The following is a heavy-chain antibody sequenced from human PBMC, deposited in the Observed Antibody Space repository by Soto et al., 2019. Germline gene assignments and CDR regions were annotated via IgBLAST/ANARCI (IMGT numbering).Heavy chain of an antibody. J-gene: IGHJ5*02. D-gene: IGHD1-7*01. CDR3: ARNNWNYYWWFDP. CDR2: ISAYNGNT. Sequence: ASVKVSCKASGYTFTSYGISWGRQAPGQGLEWMGWISAYNGNTNYARKLQGRVTMTTDTSTSTAYMELRSLRSDDTAVYYCARNNWNYYWWFDPWGQGTLVTVSS. CDR1: GYTFTSYG. V-gene: IGHV1-18*01.